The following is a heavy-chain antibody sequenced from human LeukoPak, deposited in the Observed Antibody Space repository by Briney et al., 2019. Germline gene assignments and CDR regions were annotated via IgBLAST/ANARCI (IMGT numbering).Heavy chain of an antibody. CDR1: GYTFTSYD. Sequence: GASVKVSCKASGYTFTSYDISWVRQAPGQGLEWMGWISPYNGNTNYAQKLLGRVTMTTDTSTSTAYMELRSLRSDDTAVYYCARGDFWSGYSGYYFDYWGQGTLVTVSS. V-gene: IGHV1-18*01. CDR3: ARGDFWSGYSGYYFDY. J-gene: IGHJ4*02. CDR2: ISPYNGNT. D-gene: IGHD3-3*01.